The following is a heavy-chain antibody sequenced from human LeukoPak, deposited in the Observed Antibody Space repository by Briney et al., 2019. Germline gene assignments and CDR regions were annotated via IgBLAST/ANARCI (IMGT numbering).Heavy chain of an antibody. CDR1: GFPFSLYA. D-gene: IGHD2-2*01. V-gene: IGHV3-21*05. CDR2: INSGGDDI. CDR3: ARDTIQPGLIDD. J-gene: IGHJ4*02. Sequence: GGSLRLSCAASGFPFSLYAMNWVRQAPGKGLEWISYINSGGDDIHYAASVRGRFTISRDDAGNTLFLQLSSLRAEDTAVYYCARDTIQPGLIDDWGQGTLVTVSS.